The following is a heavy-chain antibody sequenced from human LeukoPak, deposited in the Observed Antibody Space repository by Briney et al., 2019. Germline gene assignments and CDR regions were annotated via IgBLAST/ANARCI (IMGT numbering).Heavy chain of an antibody. CDR2: IYYTGKT. D-gene: IGHD5-18*01. Sequence: PSETLSLTCTVSGDSISRGNDYWSWIRQPLGKGLEWIGYIYYTGKTYYNTSLKRRLIISVDTSQNQFSLKLKSVTAADTAVYYCARVDTTMVPDVWGQGTTVTVSS. CDR3: ARVDTTMVPDV. CDR1: GDSISRGNDY. J-gene: IGHJ6*02. V-gene: IGHV4-30-4*01.